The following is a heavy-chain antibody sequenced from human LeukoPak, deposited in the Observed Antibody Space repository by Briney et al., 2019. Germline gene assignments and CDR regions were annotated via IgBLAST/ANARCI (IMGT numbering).Heavy chain of an antibody. CDR2: IYYSGST. V-gene: IGHV4-39*07. Sequence: SETLSLTCTVSGGSISSSSYYWGWIRQPLGKGLEWIGSIYYSGSTYYNPSLKSRVTISVDTSKNQFSLKLSSVTATDTAIYYCARGVGSRYYYNRYYFDSWGQGTLVTVSS. D-gene: IGHD3-22*01. CDR3: ARGVGSRYYYNRYYFDS. CDR1: GGSISSSSYY. J-gene: IGHJ4*02.